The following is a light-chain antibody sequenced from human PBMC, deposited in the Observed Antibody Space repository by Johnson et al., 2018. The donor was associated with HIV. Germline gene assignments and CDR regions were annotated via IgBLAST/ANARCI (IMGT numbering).Light chain of an antibody. V-gene: IGLV1-51*02. J-gene: IGLJ1*01. CDR3: GTWDTSLSAYV. CDR1: TSNIGNNY. Sequence: QSVLTQPPSVSAAPGQKVTISCSGSTSNIGNNYVSWYQQLPGTAPKLVMHENNKRPSGIPDRFSGSKSGTSATLGITGLQTGDEADYYCGTWDTSLSAYVVRTGTSGTVL. CDR2: ENN.